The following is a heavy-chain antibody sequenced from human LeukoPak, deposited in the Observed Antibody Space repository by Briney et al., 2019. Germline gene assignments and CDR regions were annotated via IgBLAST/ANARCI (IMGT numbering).Heavy chain of an antibody. CDR2: IYNDGGLP. CDR3: AKGHFIGNSEFLDN. V-gene: IGHV3-33*06. Sequence: PGRSLTLSCTASGFSFSSYGMYWVRQAPGKGLEWVALIYNDGGLPNYLDSVRGRFTISSDNSKNTLYLQMNSLRVEDTAVYYCAKGHFIGNSEFLDNWGQGTLVSVSP. CDR1: GFSFSSYG. D-gene: IGHD4-23*01. J-gene: IGHJ4*02.